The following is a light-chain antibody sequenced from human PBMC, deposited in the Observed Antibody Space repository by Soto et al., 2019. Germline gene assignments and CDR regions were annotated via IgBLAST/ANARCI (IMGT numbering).Light chain of an antibody. CDR2: EVT. J-gene: IGLJ1*01. Sequence: QSVLTQPASVSGSPGQSITISCTGTSGDIGSYNRVSWYQQHPGKAPKLIIYEVTDRPSGGSNRFSGSKSGNTASLTISGLQAEDEVEYYCSSYTNINTRACVFGTGTKVTVL. V-gene: IGLV2-14*01. CDR3: SSYTNINTRACV. CDR1: SGDIGSYNR.